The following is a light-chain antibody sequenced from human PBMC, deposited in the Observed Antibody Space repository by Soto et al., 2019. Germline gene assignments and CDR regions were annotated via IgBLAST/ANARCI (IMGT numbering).Light chain of an antibody. CDR1: QSVSGW. CDR2: AAS. J-gene: IGKJ1*01. V-gene: IGKV1-5*01. CDR3: QQNYIRPET. Sequence: DIQMTQSPSTLSSSVGDRVTITCRASQSVSGWLAWYQQKPGEAPKLLIYAASTLQSRAPSRFSGSGYGTEFTLTISSLQSEDFAVYYCQQNYIRPETFGQGTKVDIK.